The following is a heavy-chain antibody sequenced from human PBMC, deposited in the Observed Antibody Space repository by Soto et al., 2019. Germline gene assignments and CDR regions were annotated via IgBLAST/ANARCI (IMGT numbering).Heavy chain of an antibody. CDR1: GGTFSSYA. J-gene: IGHJ6*02. CDR2: IIPIFGTA. D-gene: IGHD4-17*01. CDR3: ARDRPLSTVTTGYYYGMDV. Sequence: QVQLVQSGAEVKKPGSSVKVSCKASGGTFSSYAISWVRQAPGQGLEWMGGIIPIFGTANYAQKFQGRVTITADESTSTAYLELSSLRSEDMAVYYCARDRPLSTVTTGYYYGMDVWGQGTTVTVSS. V-gene: IGHV1-69*01.